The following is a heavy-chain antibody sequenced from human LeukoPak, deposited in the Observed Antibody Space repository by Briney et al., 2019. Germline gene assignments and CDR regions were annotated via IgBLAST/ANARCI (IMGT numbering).Heavy chain of an antibody. V-gene: IGHV1-18*01. J-gene: IGHJ5*02. D-gene: IGHD3-3*01. CDR1: GYTFSTYA. CDR3: GRVEINNWFDP. Sequence: GASVKVSCQASGYTFSTYAITWVRQAPGQGLEWLGGITPSNGDTNYAQKLQGRVTMTTDTSTSTAYMELRSLRSDDTAVYYWGRVEINNWFDPWGQGTLVTVSS. CDR2: ITPSNGDT.